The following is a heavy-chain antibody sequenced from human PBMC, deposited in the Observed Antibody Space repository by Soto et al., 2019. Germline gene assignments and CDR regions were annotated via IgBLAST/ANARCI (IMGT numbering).Heavy chain of an antibody. CDR3: ASTRPPRMSVVDY. J-gene: IGHJ4*02. D-gene: IGHD2-21*01. Sequence: QVQLVESGGGVVQPGRSLRLSCAASGFTFSSYAMHWVRQAPGKGLEWVTVISYDGINKYYPDSVKGRFTISRDNSKNTLYLQMNSLRAEDTAVYYCASTRPPRMSVVDYWGQGTLVTVSS. V-gene: IGHV3-30-3*01. CDR1: GFTFSSYA. CDR2: ISYDGINK.